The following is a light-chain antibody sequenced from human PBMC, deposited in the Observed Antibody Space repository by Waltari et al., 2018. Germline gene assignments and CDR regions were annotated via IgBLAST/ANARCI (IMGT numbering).Light chain of an antibody. CDR1: QSVRSY. CDR2: DAS. J-gene: IGKJ4*01. Sequence: EIVLTQSPATLSLSPGERATLSCRASQSVRSYLAWFQQKRGPAPRLLIYDASNTATGIPARFSGSGSGTDCTLTISSLEPEDFAVYYCQQRSNWPLTFGGGTKVVIK. V-gene: IGKV3-11*01. CDR3: QQRSNWPLT.